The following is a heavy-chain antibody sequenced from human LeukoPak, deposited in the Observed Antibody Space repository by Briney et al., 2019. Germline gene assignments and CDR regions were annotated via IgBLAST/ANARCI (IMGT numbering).Heavy chain of an antibody. V-gene: IGHV4-59*08. J-gene: IGHJ4*02. Sequence: SETLSLTCTVSGGSTSSYYWSWIRQPPGKGLEWIGYIYYSGGTNYNPSLKSRVTISVDTSKNQFSLKLSSVTAADTAVYYCARLGFSNSGSYLAPSDYWGQGTLVTVSS. CDR1: GGSTSSYY. CDR3: ARLGFSNSGSYLAPSDY. D-gene: IGHD1-26*01. CDR2: IYYSGGT.